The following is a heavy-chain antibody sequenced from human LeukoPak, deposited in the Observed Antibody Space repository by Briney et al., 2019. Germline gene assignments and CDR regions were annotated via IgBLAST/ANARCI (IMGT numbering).Heavy chain of an antibody. CDR3: VKAIRITIFGVGPFDY. J-gene: IGHJ4*02. V-gene: IGHV3-64D*09. CDR1: GFTFSSYA. D-gene: IGHD3-3*01. Sequence: GGSLRLSCSASGFTFSSYAMHWVRQAPGKGLEYVSAISSNGGSTYYADSVKGRFTISRDNSKNTLYLQMSSLRAEDTAVYYCVKAIRITIFGVGPFDYWGQGTLVTVSP. CDR2: ISSNGGST.